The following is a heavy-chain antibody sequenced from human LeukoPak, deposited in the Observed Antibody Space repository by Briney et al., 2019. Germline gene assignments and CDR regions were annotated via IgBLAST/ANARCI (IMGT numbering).Heavy chain of an antibody. J-gene: IGHJ3*01. CDR1: GFTVSNIF. CDR2: ISGGGGT. V-gene: IGHV3-66*01. CDR3: ARVVDSTRAFHV. Sequence: GGSLRLSCAASGFTVSNIFMSWLRQAPGQGLEWVSLISGGGGTYYAASVKGRFTISRGNSENSLYLQMNSRRPEDTAAYYCARVVDSTRAFHVWGQGTLVIVSS. D-gene: IGHD2-21*01.